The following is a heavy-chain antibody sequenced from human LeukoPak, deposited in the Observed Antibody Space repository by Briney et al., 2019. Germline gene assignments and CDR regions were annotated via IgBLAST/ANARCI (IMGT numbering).Heavy chain of an antibody. CDR3: ARGGLLFMDYFDY. D-gene: IGHD2-21*02. J-gene: IGHJ4*02. CDR2: IKQDGSEK. Sequence: PGGSLRLSCAASGFTFSDYYMSWIRQAPGKGLEWVANIKQDGSEKYYVDSVKGRFTISRDNAKNSLYLQMNSLRAEDTAVYYCARGGLLFMDYFDYWGQGTLVTVSS. V-gene: IGHV3-7*03. CDR1: GFTFSDYY.